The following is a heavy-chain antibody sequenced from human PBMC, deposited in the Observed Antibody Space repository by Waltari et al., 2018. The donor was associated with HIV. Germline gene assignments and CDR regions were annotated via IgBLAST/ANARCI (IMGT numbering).Heavy chain of an antibody. Sequence: QVQLQQWGAGLLKPSETLSLTCAVYGGSFSGYYWSWIRQPPGKGLEWIGEINHSGSTNYNPSLKSRVTISVDTSKNQFSLKLSSVTAADTAVYYCASSANDARAYDTILYWGQGTLVTVSS. V-gene: IGHV4-34*01. CDR1: GGSFSGYY. D-gene: IGHD3-3*01. CDR3: ASSANDARAYDTILY. J-gene: IGHJ4*02. CDR2: INHSGST.